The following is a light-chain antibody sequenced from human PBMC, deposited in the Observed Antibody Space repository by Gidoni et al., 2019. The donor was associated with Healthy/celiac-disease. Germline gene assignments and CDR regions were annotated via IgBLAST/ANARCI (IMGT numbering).Light chain of an antibody. Sequence: EIVFPTSPATLSLSPGERATLSCRASQSVSSYLAWYQQKPGQAPRLLIYDASNRATGIPARFSGSGSGTDFTLTISSLEPEDFAVYYCQQRSNWPRTFGQGTKLEIK. V-gene: IGKV3-11*01. J-gene: IGKJ2*01. CDR3: QQRSNWPRT. CDR2: DAS. CDR1: QSVSSY.